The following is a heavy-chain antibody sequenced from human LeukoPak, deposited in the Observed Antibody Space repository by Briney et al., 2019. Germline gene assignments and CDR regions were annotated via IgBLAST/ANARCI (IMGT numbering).Heavy chain of an antibody. V-gene: IGHV4-59*01. CDR2: IYYSGST. J-gene: IGHJ4*02. CDR1: GGSISSYY. D-gene: IGHD6-13*01. CDR3: ARRSIATAGCLDY. Sequence: PSETLSLTCTVSGGSISSYYWSWIRQPPGKGLEWIGYIYYSGSTNYNPSLKSRVTISVDTSKNQFSLKLSSVTAADTAVYYCARRSIATAGCLDYWGQGTLVTVSS.